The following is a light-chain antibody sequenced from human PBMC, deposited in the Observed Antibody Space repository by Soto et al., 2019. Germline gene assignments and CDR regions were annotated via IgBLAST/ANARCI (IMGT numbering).Light chain of an antibody. CDR2: GAS. Sequence: GLTQSAGTLSLSPGERATLSCRASQSVSSSYLAWYQQKPGQAPRLLIYGASSRATGIPDRFSGSGSGTDFTLTISRLEPEDFAVYYCQQYGSSPTWTFGQGTKVDIK. CDR3: QQYGSSPTWT. CDR1: QSVSSSY. J-gene: IGKJ1*01. V-gene: IGKV3-20*01.